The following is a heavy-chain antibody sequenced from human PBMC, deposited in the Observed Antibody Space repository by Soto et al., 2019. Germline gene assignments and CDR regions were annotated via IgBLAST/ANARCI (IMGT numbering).Heavy chain of an antibody. V-gene: IGHV4-34*01. J-gene: IGHJ4*02. CDR1: GGSFSGYY. CDR3: ARGGAGQGQQIGYCSSTSCYRKYSSSWPFDY. CDR2: INHSGST. D-gene: IGHD2-2*02. Sequence: QVQLQQWGAGLLKPSETLSLTCAVYGGSFSGYYWSWIRQPPGKGLEWIGEINHSGSTNYNPSLKSRVTISVDTSKNQFSLKLSSVTAADTAVYYCARGGAGQGQQIGYCSSTSCYRKYSSSWPFDYWGQGTLVTVSS.